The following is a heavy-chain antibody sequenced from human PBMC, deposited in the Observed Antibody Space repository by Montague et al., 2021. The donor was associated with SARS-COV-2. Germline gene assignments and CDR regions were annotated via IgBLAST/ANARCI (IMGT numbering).Heavy chain of an antibody. CDR1: GDSISNSNW. CDR2: IFRSGAS. CDR3: VRGGTMTVVVFDY. Sequence: SETLSLTCTVSGDSISNSNWWTWVRQSPGRGLEWIGEIFRSGASNYHPSLKSRVTMSVDMSRHQFSLLLSKVTAADTAIYYCVRGGTMTVVVFDYWGQGTLVTVSS. D-gene: IGHD3-22*01. J-gene: IGHJ4*02. V-gene: IGHV4-4*02.